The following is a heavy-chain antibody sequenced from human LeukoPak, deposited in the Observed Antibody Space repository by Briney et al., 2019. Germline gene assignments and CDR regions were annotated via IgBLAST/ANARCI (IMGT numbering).Heavy chain of an antibody. V-gene: IGHV3-30*02. CDR3: AKDIEDVVVVPAAIQH. D-gene: IGHD2-2*01. CDR1: GFTFSSYG. CDR2: IRYDGSNK. Sequence: PGGSLRLSCAASGFTFSSYGMHWVRQAPGKGLEWVAFIRYDGSNKYYADSVKGRFTISRDNSKNTLHLQMNSLRAEDTSVYYCAKDIEDVVVVPAAIQHWGQGTLVTVSS. J-gene: IGHJ1*01.